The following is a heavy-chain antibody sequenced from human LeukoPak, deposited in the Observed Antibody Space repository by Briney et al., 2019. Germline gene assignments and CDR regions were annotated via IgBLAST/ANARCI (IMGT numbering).Heavy chain of an antibody. V-gene: IGHV3-23*01. CDR2: ISGSGGST. D-gene: IGHD3-3*01. CDR1: GFTFSNAW. J-gene: IGHJ4*02. CDR3: AKFWSGYSGLYYFDY. Sequence: GGSLRLSCTASGFTFSNAWMSWVRQAPGKGLEWVSAISGSGGSTYYADSVKGRFTISRDNSKNTLYLQMNSLRAEDTAVYYCAKFWSGYSGLYYFDYWGQGTLVTVSS.